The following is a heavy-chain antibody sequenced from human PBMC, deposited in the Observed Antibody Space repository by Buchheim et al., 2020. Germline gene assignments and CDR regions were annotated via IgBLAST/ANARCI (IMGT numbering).Heavy chain of an antibody. CDR1: GFTFSSYA. CDR3: AKDAEGAMVSYYFDY. CDR2: ISGSGGST. Sequence: EVQLVESGGGLVQPGGSLRLSCAASGFTFSSYAMSWVRQAPGKGLEWVSGISGSGGSTYYADSVKGRFTISRDNSRNTLYMQMNSLTADDTDVYYCAKDAEGAMVSYYFDYWGQGTL. V-gene: IGHV3-23*04. J-gene: IGHJ4*02. D-gene: IGHD5-18*01.